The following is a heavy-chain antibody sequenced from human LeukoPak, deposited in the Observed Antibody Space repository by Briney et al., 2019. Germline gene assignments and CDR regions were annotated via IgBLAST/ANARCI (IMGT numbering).Heavy chain of an antibody. J-gene: IGHJ5*02. Sequence: PGGSLRLSCAASGFTFSSYTMTWVRQAPGKGPEWVLSINPDNRYIYYADSVKGRFTISRDNARNSLYLQMNSLRAEDTAVYYCARGLGPWGQGTLVTVSS. V-gene: IGHV3-21*01. CDR3: ARGLGP. CDR2: INPDNRYI. CDR1: GFTFSSYT.